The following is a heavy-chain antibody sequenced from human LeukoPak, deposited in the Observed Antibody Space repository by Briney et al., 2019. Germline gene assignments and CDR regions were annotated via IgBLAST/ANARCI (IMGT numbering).Heavy chain of an antibody. V-gene: IGHV3-30*03. CDR3: ARDVVGWGYNDGFVEELDY. CDR2: ISYDGSNE. CDR1: GFTFSTYG. D-gene: IGHD5-18*01. J-gene: IGHJ4*02. Sequence: PGGSLRLSCAASGFTFSTYGMHWVRQAPGKGLEWVAVISYDGSNEFYADSVRGRFTISRDNSKNTLFLQMNSLRAEDTAVYFCARDVVGWGYNDGFVEELDYWGQGTLVTVSS.